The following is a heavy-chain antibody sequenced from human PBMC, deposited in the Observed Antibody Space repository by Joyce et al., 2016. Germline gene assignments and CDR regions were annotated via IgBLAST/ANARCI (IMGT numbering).Heavy chain of an antibody. CDR2: IKGDGTEK. CDR1: GFTFTSHW. CDR3: AASRGWEFAY. V-gene: IGHV3-7*05. Sequence: EVQLEESGGGLVQPGGSLRLSCVGTGFTFTSHWMSWVRQAQGKGLEWVAIIKGDGTEKYYVDSVKGRFTISRDNAKNSLSLQMDSLRDEDTAVYYCAASRGWEFAYWGQGSLVSVSS. D-gene: IGHD6-19*01. J-gene: IGHJ4*02.